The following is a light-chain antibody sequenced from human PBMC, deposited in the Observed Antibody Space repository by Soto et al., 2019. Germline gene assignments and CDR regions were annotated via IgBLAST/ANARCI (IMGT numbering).Light chain of an antibody. CDR1: SSNIGAHYY. J-gene: IGLJ3*02. Sequence: QSVLTQPPSVSGAPGQRVTISCTVSSSNIGAHYYIHWYQQLPGTAPKLLIYGNSNRPSGVPDRFSGSKSGTSASLAITGLQAEDEADYYCQSYDSGLSGSVFGGGTKLTVL. CDR3: QSYDSGLSGSV. V-gene: IGLV1-40*01. CDR2: GNS.